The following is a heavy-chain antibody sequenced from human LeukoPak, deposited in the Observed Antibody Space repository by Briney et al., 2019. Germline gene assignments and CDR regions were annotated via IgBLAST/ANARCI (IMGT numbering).Heavy chain of an antibody. V-gene: IGHV1-8*02. Sequence: ASVKVSCKASGDTFSSYAINWVRQATGQGLEWMGWMNPNSGNTGYAQKFQGRVTMTRNTSISTAYMELSSLRSEDTAVYYCARGRGENDILTGFLFGYWGQGTLVTVSS. CDR1: GDTFSSYA. CDR3: ARGRGENDILTGFLFGY. D-gene: IGHD3-9*01. CDR2: MNPNSGNT. J-gene: IGHJ4*02.